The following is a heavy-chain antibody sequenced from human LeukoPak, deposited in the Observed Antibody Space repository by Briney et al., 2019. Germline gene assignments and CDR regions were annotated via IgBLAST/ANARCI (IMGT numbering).Heavy chain of an antibody. Sequence: GGSLRLSCAASGFTFSSYAMSWVRQAPGKGLEWVSAISGSGGSTYYADSVKGRFTISRDNSKNTLYLQMNSLRAEDTAVYYCAKDRQPIIFGPASPIDYWGQGTLVTVSS. CDR1: GFTFSSYA. J-gene: IGHJ4*02. V-gene: IGHV3-23*01. CDR3: AKDRQPIIFGPASPIDY. D-gene: IGHD3-3*01. CDR2: ISGSGGST.